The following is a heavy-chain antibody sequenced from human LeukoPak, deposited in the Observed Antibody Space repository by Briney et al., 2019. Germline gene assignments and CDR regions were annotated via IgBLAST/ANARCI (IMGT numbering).Heavy chain of an antibody. CDR3: VRDKRFGDVRIRALDI. D-gene: IGHD3-10*01. Sequence: GGSLRLSCAASGFTFSSYEMDWVRQAPGKGLEWVSYISHTGSTIYYAESVKGRFTISRDNAKNSLYLQMNSLRAEDTAVYYCVRDKRFGDVRIRALDIWGQGTMVTVSS. V-gene: IGHV3-48*03. J-gene: IGHJ3*02. CDR2: ISHTGSTI. CDR1: GFTFSSYE.